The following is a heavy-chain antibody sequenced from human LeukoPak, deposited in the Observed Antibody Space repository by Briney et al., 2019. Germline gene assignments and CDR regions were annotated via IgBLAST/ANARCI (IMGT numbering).Heavy chain of an antibody. CDR3: ARGGSYLSAFDI. V-gene: IGHV3-30*02. D-gene: IGHD1-26*01. CDR1: GFTFSSYG. Sequence: PTGGSLRLSCAASGFTFSSYGMHWVRQAPGKGLEWVAFIRYDGSNKYYADSVKGRFTISRDNSKNTLYLQMNSLRAEDTAVYYCARGGSYLSAFDIWGQGTMVTVSS. J-gene: IGHJ3*02. CDR2: IRYDGSNK.